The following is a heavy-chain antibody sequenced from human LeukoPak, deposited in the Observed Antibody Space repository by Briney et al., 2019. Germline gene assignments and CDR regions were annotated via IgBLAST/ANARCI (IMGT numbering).Heavy chain of an antibody. CDR2: INPSGGST. CDR1: GYTFTSYY. V-gene: IGHV1-46*03. CDR3: ARCYVTAMAGYDAFDI. D-gene: IGHD5-18*01. Sequence: ASVKLSCKASGYTFTSYYMHWVRQAPGQGLEWMGIINPSGGSTSYAQTFQGRVTMTRDTSTCTVDMELSSLISEDTAGYYWARCYVTAMAGYDAFDIWGQGTMVTVSS. J-gene: IGHJ3*02.